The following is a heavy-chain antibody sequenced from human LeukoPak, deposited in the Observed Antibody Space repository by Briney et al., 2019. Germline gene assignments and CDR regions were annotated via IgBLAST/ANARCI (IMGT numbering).Heavy chain of an antibody. V-gene: IGHV4-34*01. Sequence: PSETLSLTRAVYGGSFSDYSWSWIRQPPGKGLEWIGEINHSGSTNYNPSLKSRVTISLDTSKTQFSLRLSSVTAADTAVYYCARGLRRHIAVAGFYYCGMDVWGQGTTVTVSS. D-gene: IGHD6-19*01. CDR3: ARGLRRHIAVAGFYYCGMDV. CDR2: INHSGST. J-gene: IGHJ6*02. CDR1: GGSFSDYS.